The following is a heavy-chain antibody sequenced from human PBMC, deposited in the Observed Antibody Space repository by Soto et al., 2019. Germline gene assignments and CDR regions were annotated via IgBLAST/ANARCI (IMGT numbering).Heavy chain of an antibody. D-gene: IGHD3-3*01. CDR3: ARRGILGKPPITIFGDHTVYYFDY. Sequence: PGGSLRLSCAASGFTFSTYAMAWARQAPGKGLEWVSGVSGSGGSTYYADSVKGRFTISRDNSKNTLYLQMNSLRAEDTAVYYCARRGILGKPPITIFGDHTVYYFDYWGQGTLVTVSS. CDR2: VSGSGGST. V-gene: IGHV3-23*01. CDR1: GFTFSTYA. J-gene: IGHJ4*02.